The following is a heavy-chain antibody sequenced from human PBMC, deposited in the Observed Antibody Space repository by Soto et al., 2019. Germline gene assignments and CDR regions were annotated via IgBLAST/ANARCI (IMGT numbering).Heavy chain of an antibody. CDR2: ISAYNGNT. CDR3: ALSLANNWFDP. V-gene: IGHV1-18*01. D-gene: IGHD5-12*01. CDR1: GYTFTSYG. J-gene: IGHJ5*02. Sequence: GASVKVSCKASGYTFTSYGISWGRQAPGQGLEWMGWISAYNGNTNYAQKLQGRVTMTTDTSTSTAYMELRSLRSDDTAVYYCALSLANNWFDPWGQGTLVTVSS.